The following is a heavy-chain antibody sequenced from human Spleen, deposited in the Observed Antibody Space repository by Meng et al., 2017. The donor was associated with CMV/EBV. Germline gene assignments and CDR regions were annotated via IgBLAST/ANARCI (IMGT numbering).Heavy chain of an antibody. D-gene: IGHD6-13*01. Sequence: RLSCAASGFTFSNYAINWGRQAPGKGLEWVAVIYAGGRSAYYADSVKGRFTIFRDSSKNTVYLEMNSLRAEDTALYYCAKDSTYSAWGQGTLVTVSS. CDR2: IYAGGRSA. J-gene: IGHJ5*02. V-gene: IGHV3-23*03. CDR3: AKDSTYSA. CDR1: GFTFSNYA.